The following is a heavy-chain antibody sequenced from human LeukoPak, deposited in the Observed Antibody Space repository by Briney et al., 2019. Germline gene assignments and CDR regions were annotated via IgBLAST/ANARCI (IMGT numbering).Heavy chain of an antibody. Sequence: ASVKVSCKASGSTFTGYYMHWVRQAPGQGLEWMGWINPNSGGTNYAQKFQGRVTMTRDTSISTAYMELSRLRSDDTAVYYCASDTVTYYYYGMDVWGQGTTVTVSS. D-gene: IGHD4-17*01. V-gene: IGHV1-2*02. CDR1: GSTFTGYY. J-gene: IGHJ6*02. CDR3: ASDTVTYYYYGMDV. CDR2: INPNSGGT.